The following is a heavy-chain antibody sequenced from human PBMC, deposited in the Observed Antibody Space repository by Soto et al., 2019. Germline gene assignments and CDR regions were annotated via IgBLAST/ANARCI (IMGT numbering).Heavy chain of an antibody. CDR1: GYTFSRYG. Sequence: ASVQVSCKTSGYTFSRYGISWVRQAPGQGLEWMGWISGYNGDTNYAQKVQGRVTMTIDTSTYTAYMELRSLTSDDTAVYYCACIFSGGYGYGFYYYDMDVWGQGTTVTVSS. J-gene: IGHJ6*02. D-gene: IGHD5-18*01. CDR3: ACIFSGGYGYGFYYYDMDV. CDR2: ISGYNGDT. V-gene: IGHV1-18*01.